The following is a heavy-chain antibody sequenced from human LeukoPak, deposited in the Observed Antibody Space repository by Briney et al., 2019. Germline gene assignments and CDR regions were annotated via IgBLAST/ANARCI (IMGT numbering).Heavy chain of an antibody. D-gene: IGHD2-15*01. CDR1: GGSISSSNW. J-gene: IGHJ3*02. Sequence: SETLSLTCAVSGGSISSSNWWSWVRQPPGEGLEWIGEIYHRGSTNYNPSLKSRVTISVDKSKNQFSLELSSVTAAGTAVYFCARGRIGCSGDSCYSNAFDIWGQGTMVTVSS. CDR2: IYHRGST. V-gene: IGHV4-4*02. CDR3: ARGRIGCSGDSCYSNAFDI.